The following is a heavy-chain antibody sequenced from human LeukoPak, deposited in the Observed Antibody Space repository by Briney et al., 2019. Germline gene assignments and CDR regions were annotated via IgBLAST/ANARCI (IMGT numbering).Heavy chain of an antibody. J-gene: IGHJ5*02. V-gene: IGHV1-2*02. CDR1: GYTFTGYY. Sequence: ASVKVSCKASGYTFTGYYMHWVRQAPGQGLEWMGWINPNSGGTNYAQKFQGRVTMTRDTSISTAYMELSRLRSDDTAVYYCARDPYSSSGGAWFDPWGQGTLVTVSS. CDR3: ARDPYSSSGGAWFDP. CDR2: INPNSGGT. D-gene: IGHD6-13*01.